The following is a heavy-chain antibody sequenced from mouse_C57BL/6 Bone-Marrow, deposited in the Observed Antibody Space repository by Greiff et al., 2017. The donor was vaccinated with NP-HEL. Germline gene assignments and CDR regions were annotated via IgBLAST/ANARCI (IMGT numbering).Heavy chain of an antibody. Sequence: QVHVKQSGAELVKPGASVKISCKASGYAFSSYWMNWVKQRPGKGLEWIGQIYPGDGDTNYNGKFKGKATLTADKSSSTAYMQLSSLTSEDSAVYFCAISTWGYAMDDWGQGTSVTVSS. CDR3: AISTWGYAMDD. J-gene: IGHJ4*01. CDR2: IYPGDGDT. CDR1: GYAFSSYW. V-gene: IGHV1-80*01.